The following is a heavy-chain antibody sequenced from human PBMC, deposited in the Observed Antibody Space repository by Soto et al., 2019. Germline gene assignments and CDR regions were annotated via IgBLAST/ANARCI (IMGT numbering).Heavy chain of an antibody. V-gene: IGHV1-8*01. J-gene: IGHJ4*02. CDR2: MNPDSGST. CDR1: GYTFTSYD. CDR3: TRPRGGTGVDFDY. D-gene: IGHD7-27*01. Sequence: ASVKVSCKASGYTFTSYDINWVRQAAGQGLEWMGWMNPDSGSTGYVQKFQGRVTMTRDTSMSTAYLELSSLTSEDTAVYYCTRPRGGTGVDFDYWGQGTPVTVSS.